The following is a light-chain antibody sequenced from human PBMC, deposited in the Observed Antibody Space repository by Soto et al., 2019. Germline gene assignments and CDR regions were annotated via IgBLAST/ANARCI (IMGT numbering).Light chain of an antibody. CDR1: SSDVGGYNY. V-gene: IGLV2-14*01. Sequence: QSVVTQPAYVSGSPGQSINISCTGTSSDVGGYNYVSWYQQHPGKAPKLMIYDVSNRPSGVSNRFSGSKSGNTASLTISGLQAEDEADYYCSSYTSSSTPYVFGTGTKVTVL. CDR3: SSYTSSSTPYV. J-gene: IGLJ1*01. CDR2: DVS.